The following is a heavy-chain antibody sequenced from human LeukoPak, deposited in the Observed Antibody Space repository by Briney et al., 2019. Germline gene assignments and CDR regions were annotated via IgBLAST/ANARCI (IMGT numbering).Heavy chain of an antibody. Sequence: GGSLRLSCAVSGITLSNYGMSWVRQAPGKGPEWVAGISDSGGSTNYADSVKGRFTISRDNPKNSLYLQMNSLRAEDTAVYYCARSWLVYYWYYGMDVWGQGTTVTVSS. CDR3: ARSWLVYYWYYGMDV. CDR1: GITLSNYG. CDR2: ISDSGGST. J-gene: IGHJ6*02. D-gene: IGHD5/OR15-5a*01. V-gene: IGHV3-23*01.